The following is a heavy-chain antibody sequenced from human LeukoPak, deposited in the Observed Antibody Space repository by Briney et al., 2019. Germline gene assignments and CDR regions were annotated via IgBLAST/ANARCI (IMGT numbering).Heavy chain of an antibody. CDR2: ISYDGSNK. Sequence: GRSLRLSCAASGFTFSSYAMHWVRQAPGKGLEWVAVISYDGSNKYYADSVKGRCTISRDNSKNTLYLQMNSLRAEDTAVYYCARESGFGELLFDYWGQGTLVTVSS. CDR3: ARESGFGELLFDY. V-gene: IGHV3-30*04. D-gene: IGHD3-10*01. J-gene: IGHJ4*02. CDR1: GFTFSSYA.